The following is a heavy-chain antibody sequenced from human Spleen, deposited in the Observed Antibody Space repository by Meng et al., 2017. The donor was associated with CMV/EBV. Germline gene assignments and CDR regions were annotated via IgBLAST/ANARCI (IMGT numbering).Heavy chain of an antibody. D-gene: IGHD6-13*01. V-gene: IGHV3-66*02. CDR1: GFSVSSNY. CDR2: IYNDDST. J-gene: IGHJ4*02. CDR3: AGLIAVAGT. Sequence: GESLKISCVGSGFSVSSNYMSWVRQAPGKGLEWVSVIYNDDSTHYADSVKGRFTISRDNSKNTLCLQMNSLRPEDTAVYHCAGLIAVAGTWGQGTLVTVSS.